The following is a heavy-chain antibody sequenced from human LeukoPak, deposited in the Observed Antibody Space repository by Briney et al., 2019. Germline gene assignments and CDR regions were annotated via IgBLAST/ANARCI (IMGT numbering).Heavy chain of an antibody. Sequence: SETLSLTCTVSGGSISSYYWSWIRQPPGKGLEWIGYIYYSGSTNYNPSLKSRVTISVDTSKNQFSLKLSSVTAADTAVYYCAREGRVALDIWGQGTMVTVSS. J-gene: IGHJ3*02. CDR3: AREGRVALDI. D-gene: IGHD2-15*01. CDR2: IYYSGST. CDR1: GGSISSYY. V-gene: IGHV4-59*01.